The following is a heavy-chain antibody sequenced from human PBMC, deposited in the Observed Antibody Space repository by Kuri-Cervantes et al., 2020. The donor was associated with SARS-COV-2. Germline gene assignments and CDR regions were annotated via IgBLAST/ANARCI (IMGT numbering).Heavy chain of an antibody. CDR1: GFTFSSYG. D-gene: IGHD3-3*01. J-gene: IGHJ3*02. CDR2: ISYDGSNK. V-gene: IGHV3-30*18. Sequence: GESLKISCAASGFTFSSYGMHWVRQAPGKGLEWVAVISYDGSNKYYADSVKGRFTISRDNSKNTLYLQMNSLRAEDTAVYYCAKDASTYYDFWSGYYESPGAFDIWGQGTMVTVSS. CDR3: AKDASTYYDFWSGYYESPGAFDI.